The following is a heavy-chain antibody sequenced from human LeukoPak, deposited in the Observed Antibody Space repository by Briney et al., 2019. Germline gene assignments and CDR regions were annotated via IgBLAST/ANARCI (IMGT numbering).Heavy chain of an antibody. J-gene: IGHJ3*02. V-gene: IGHV4-61*05. CDR3: ASTVTTGYDDAFDI. CDR2: IYYSGST. D-gene: IGHD4-17*01. Sequence: SETLSLTCTVSGGSISSSSYYWSWIRQPPGKGLEWIGYIYYSGSTNYNPSLKSRVTISVDTSKNQFSLKLSSVTAADTAVYYCASTVTTGYDDAFDIWGQGTMVTVSS. CDR1: GGSISSSSYY.